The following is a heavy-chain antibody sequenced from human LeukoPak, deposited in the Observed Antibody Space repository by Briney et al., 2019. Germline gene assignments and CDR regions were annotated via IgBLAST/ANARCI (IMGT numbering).Heavy chain of an antibody. CDR1: GFAFSSYA. D-gene: IGHD1-1*01. J-gene: IGHJ4*02. CDR3: AKVWNKWNYSDY. Sequence: GGSLRLSCAASGFAFSSYAMSWVRQAPGKGLEWVSGISGSAGATYYADSLKGRFTISRDNSKKTVYLQMNSLRGDDTAIYYCAKVWNKWNYSDYWGQGALVTVSA. CDR2: ISGSAGAT. V-gene: IGHV3-23*01.